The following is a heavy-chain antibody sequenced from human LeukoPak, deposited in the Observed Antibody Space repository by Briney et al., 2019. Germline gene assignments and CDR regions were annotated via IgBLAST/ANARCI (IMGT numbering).Heavy chain of an antibody. CDR3: ARDLRSNVVVPAAIRPDFDY. J-gene: IGHJ4*02. V-gene: IGHV3-48*01. CDR2: ISSSSSTI. CDR1: GVTFSSYS. Sequence: PGGSLRLSCAASGVTFSSYSMNWVRQAPGKGLEWVSYISSSSSTIYYADSVKGRFTISRDNAKNSLYLQMNSLRAEDTAVYYCARDLRSNVVVPAAIRPDFDYWGQGTLVTVSS. D-gene: IGHD2-2*02.